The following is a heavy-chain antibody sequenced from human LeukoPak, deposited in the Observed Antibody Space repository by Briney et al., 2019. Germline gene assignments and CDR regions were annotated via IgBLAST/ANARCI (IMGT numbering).Heavy chain of an antibody. V-gene: IGHV4-34*01. D-gene: IGHD5-18*01. Sequence: SSETLSLTCAVYGGSFSGYYWSWIRQPPGKGLEWIGEINHSGSTNYNPSLKSRVTISVDTSKNQFSLKLSSVTAADTAVYYCARGPLRGYSYGYRARWFDPWGQGTLVTVSS. J-gene: IGHJ5*02. CDR2: INHSGST. CDR3: ARGPLRGYSYGYRARWFDP. CDR1: GGSFSGYY.